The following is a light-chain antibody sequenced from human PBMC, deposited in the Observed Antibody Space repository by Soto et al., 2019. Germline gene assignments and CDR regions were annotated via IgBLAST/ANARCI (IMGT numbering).Light chain of an antibody. CDR2: DAS. J-gene: IGKJ4*01. CDR3: QQYDNLPLG. CDR1: QDISNY. Sequence: DLQMTQSPSSLSASVGDRVTITCQASQDISNYLNWYQQKPGKAPKLLSYDASNLETGVPSRFSVAGSGTDFTFTISTLHPEDIATYYCQQYDNLPLGFGGGTKVEIK. V-gene: IGKV1-33*01.